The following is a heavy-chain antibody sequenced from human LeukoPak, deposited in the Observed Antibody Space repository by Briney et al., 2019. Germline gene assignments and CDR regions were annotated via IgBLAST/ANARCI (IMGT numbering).Heavy chain of an antibody. D-gene: IGHD3-22*01. J-gene: IGHJ4*02. CDR3: ARLSGYYGYVNF. CDR2: FYHSGGT. CDR1: GGSFSSYY. Sequence: SETLSLTCAVYGGSFSSYYWSWIRQPPGKGLEWMGYFYHSGGTNYNPSFGSRLAISLNTSKRQVSLTLSSVTPADSAVYYCARLSGYYGYVNFWGQGTLVTVSS. V-gene: IGHV4-59*01.